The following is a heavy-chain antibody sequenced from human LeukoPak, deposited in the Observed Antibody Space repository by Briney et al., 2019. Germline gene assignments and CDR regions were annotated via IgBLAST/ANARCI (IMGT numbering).Heavy chain of an antibody. CDR1: GGSFSGYY. Sequence: PSETLSLTCAVYGGSFSGYYWSWIRQPPGKGLEWIGEINHSGSTNYNPSPKSRVTISVDTSKNQFSLKLSSVTAADTAVYYCARRIAARPDFPFDPWGQGTLVTVSS. D-gene: IGHD6-6*01. CDR3: ARRIAARPDFPFDP. CDR2: INHSGST. V-gene: IGHV4-34*01. J-gene: IGHJ5*02.